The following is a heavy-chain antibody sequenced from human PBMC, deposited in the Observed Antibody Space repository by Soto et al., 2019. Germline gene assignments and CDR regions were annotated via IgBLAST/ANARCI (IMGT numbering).Heavy chain of an antibody. CDR3: ARSKRLALDY. V-gene: IGHV2-5*02. CDR1: GFSLSTTGVG. Sequence: QITLNESGPTLVKPTQTLTLTCTFSGFSLSTTGVGVGWIRQPPGKALEWLALIRWDNDKRYSPFQESRLTIAKDTSKTQVVLTMPNMDPVDTATYYCARSKRLALDYWGKGILVTI. CDR2: IRWDNDK. J-gene: IGHJ4*02.